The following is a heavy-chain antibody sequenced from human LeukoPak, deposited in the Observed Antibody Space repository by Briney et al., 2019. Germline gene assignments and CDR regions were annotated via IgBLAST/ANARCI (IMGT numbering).Heavy chain of an antibody. J-gene: IGHJ5*02. D-gene: IGHD6-13*01. Sequence: SETLSLTCSVSGYPISSAYYWGWIRPPPGKGLEWIGEIYHSGSTNYNPSLKSRVTISVDKSKNQFSLKLSSVTAADTAVYYCARWLGAAAGSNWFDPWGQGTLVTVSS. V-gene: IGHV4-38-2*02. CDR2: IYHSGST. CDR1: GYPISSAYY. CDR3: ARWLGAAAGSNWFDP.